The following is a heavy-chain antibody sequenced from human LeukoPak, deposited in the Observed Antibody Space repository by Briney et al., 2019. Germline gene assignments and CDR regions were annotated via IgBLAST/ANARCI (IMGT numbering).Heavy chain of an antibody. Sequence: GASVKVSSKASGYTFTNYGISWVRQAPGRGLEWMGRISADNGYTRYAQKFQGRVTMTSDTSTSTVYMEVRSLVSDDTAVYYCARDVDGSGTLLDYWGQATLVTVSS. CDR3: ARDVDGSGTLLDY. CDR2: ISADNGYT. V-gene: IGHV1-18*01. J-gene: IGHJ4*02. D-gene: IGHD3-10*01. CDR1: GYTFTNYG.